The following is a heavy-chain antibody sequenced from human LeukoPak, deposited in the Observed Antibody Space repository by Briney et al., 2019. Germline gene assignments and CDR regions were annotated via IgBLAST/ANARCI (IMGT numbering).Heavy chain of an antibody. CDR3: ASTSYDILTGYYTDY. V-gene: IGHV5-51*01. J-gene: IGHJ4*02. CDR2: IYPGDSDT. D-gene: IGHD3-9*01. CDR1: GYSFTSYW. Sequence: GESLKISCKGSGYSFTSYWIGWVRQMPGKGLEWMGIIYPGDSDTRYSPSFQGQVTISADESISTAYLQWSSLKASDTAMYYCASTSYDILTGYYTDYWGQGTLVTVSS.